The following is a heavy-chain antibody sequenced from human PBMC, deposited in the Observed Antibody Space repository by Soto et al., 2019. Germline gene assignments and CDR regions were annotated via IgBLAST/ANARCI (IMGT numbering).Heavy chain of an antibody. Sequence: ASVKVSCKASGGTFSSYAISWVRQAPGQGLEWMGGIIPIFGTANYAQKFQGRVTITADESTSTAYMELSSLRSEDTAVYYCVRGEYCSGGSCYKNWFDPWGQGTLVTVSS. CDR3: VRGEYCSGGSCYKNWFDP. CDR2: IIPIFGTA. CDR1: GGTFSSYA. D-gene: IGHD2-15*01. J-gene: IGHJ5*02. V-gene: IGHV1-69*13.